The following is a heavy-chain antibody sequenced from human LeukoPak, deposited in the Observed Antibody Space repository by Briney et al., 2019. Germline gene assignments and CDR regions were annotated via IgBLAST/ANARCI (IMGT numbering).Heavy chain of an antibody. J-gene: IGHJ3*02. Sequence: ASVKVSCKASGYIFTGYYIHWVRQAPGQGLEWMGWVNPNSGGTNFAQKFQGRVTMTRDTSISTAYMELSSLRSEDTAVYYCARGLTYYDFWSGEYIAFDIWGQGTMVTVSS. CDR1: GYIFTGYY. CDR2: VNPNSGGT. D-gene: IGHD3-3*01. V-gene: IGHV1-2*02. CDR3: ARGLTYYDFWSGEYIAFDI.